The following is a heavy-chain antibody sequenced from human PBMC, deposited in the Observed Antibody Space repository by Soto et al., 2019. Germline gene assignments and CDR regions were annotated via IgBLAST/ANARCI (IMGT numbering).Heavy chain of an antibody. J-gene: IGHJ5*02. Sequence: TGGSLRLSCAASGFTFSSYAMHWLRQAPGKGLEWVSYISSSSSTIYYADSVKGRFTISRDNAKNSLYLQMNSLRAEDTAVYYCARHPERIAQIGWFDPWGQGTLVTVSS. CDR2: ISSSSSTI. CDR3: ARHPERIAQIGWFDP. D-gene: IGHD6-13*01. V-gene: IGHV3-48*01. CDR1: GFTFSSYA.